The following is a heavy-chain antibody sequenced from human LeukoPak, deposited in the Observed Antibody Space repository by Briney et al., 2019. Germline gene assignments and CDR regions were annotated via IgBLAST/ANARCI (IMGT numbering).Heavy chain of an antibody. Sequence: PGRSLRLSCAASGFTFDDYAMHWVRQAPGKGLEWVSGITWNSDNIEYADSVKGRFTISRDNAKNSLYLQMNSLRADDTAVYYCARGARGYYDSSGPPLSDYWGQGTLVTVSS. CDR2: ITWNSDNI. CDR3: ARGARGYYDSSGPPLSDY. J-gene: IGHJ4*02. V-gene: IGHV3-9*01. CDR1: GFTFDDYA. D-gene: IGHD3-22*01.